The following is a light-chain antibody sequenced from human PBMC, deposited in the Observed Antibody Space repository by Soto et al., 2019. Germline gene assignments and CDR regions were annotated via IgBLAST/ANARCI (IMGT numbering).Light chain of an antibody. J-gene: IGKJ2*01. Sequence: EIVLTQSPGTLSVSPGERVTLSCRASQSVRSNLAWYQQKPGQSPRLLIYDASARATGIPARFSGSGSGTEFTLTISSLQSEDFAVYFCQQYNIWPPYTFGQGTKLEIK. CDR1: QSVRSN. V-gene: IGKV3-15*01. CDR2: DAS. CDR3: QQYNIWPPYT.